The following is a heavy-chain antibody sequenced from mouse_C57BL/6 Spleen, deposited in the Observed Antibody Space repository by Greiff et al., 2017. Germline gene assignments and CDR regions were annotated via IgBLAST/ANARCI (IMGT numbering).Heavy chain of an antibody. D-gene: IGHD1-1*01. CDR1: GFSLTSYG. Sequence: VQLQQSGPGLVQPSQSLSITCTVSGFSLTSYGVHWVRQSPGKGLAWLGVIWRGGSTDYNAAFMSRLSITKDNSKSQVFFKMNSLQADDTAIYYCAKNRDYYGSGYAMDYWGQGTSVTVSS. J-gene: IGHJ4*01. CDR3: AKNRDYYGSGYAMDY. CDR2: IWRGGST. V-gene: IGHV2-5*01.